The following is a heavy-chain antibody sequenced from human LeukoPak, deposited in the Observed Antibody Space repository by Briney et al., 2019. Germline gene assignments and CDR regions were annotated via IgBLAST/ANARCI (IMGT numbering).Heavy chain of an antibody. J-gene: IGHJ6*02. Sequence: GSSVKVSCKASGYTFSSHGISWVRQAPGQGLEWMGWISGYNGNTNYAQKLQGRVTMTTDTSTSTAYMELRSLRSDDTAVYYCARDAYYDSSGSYYYGMDVWGQGTTVTVSS. CDR3: ARDAYYDSSGSYYYGMDV. CDR1: GYTFSSHG. CDR2: ISGYNGNT. D-gene: IGHD3-22*01. V-gene: IGHV1-18*04.